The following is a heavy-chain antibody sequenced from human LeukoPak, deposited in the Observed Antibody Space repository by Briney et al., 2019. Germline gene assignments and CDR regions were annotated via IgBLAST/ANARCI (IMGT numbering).Heavy chain of an antibody. Sequence: PGGSLRLSCAASGFSFTSYSMNWVRQSPGKGLEWVSSISSSSSYRHYADSVKGRFTISRDNAKNSLYLQMNSLRAEDTAVYYCARTYSSGYPVHDAFDIWGQGTMVTVSS. CDR3: ARTYSSGYPVHDAFDI. CDR1: GFSFTSYS. J-gene: IGHJ3*02. CDR2: ISSSSSYR. D-gene: IGHD3-22*01. V-gene: IGHV3-21*01.